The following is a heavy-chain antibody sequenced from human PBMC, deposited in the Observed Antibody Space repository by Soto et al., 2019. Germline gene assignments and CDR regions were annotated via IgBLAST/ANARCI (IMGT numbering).Heavy chain of an antibody. V-gene: IGHV5-51*01. Sequence: GESLKISCKGSGYSFTSYWIGWVRQIPGKGLEWMGIIYPGDSDTRYSPSFQGQVTISADKSISTAYLQWSSLKASDTAMYYCARTYSSGRVSYYGMDVWGQGTTVTVSS. CDR3: ARTYSSGRVSYYGMDV. D-gene: IGHD6-19*01. CDR2: IYPGDSDT. J-gene: IGHJ6*02. CDR1: GYSFTSYW.